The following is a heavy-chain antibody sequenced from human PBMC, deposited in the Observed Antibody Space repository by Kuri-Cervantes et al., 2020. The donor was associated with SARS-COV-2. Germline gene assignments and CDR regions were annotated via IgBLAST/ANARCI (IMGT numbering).Heavy chain of an antibody. CDR2: ISGSGGST. CDR3: AKFSDCSSTSCYTGWWDY. J-gene: IGHJ4*02. D-gene: IGHD2-2*02. Sequence: GESLKISCAASGFTFSSYAMSWVRQAPGKGLEWVSAISGSGGSTYCADSVKGRFTISRDNSKNTLYLQMNSLRAEDTAVYYCAKFSDCSSTSCYTGWWDYWGQGTLVTVSS. CDR1: GFTFSSYA. V-gene: IGHV3-23*01.